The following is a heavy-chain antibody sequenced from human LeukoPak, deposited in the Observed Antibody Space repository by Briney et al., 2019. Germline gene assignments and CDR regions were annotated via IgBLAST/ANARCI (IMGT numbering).Heavy chain of an antibody. Sequence: GRSLRLSCAASGFTFSSYGMHWVRQAPGKGLEWVAVISFDGSNRYYADSVKGRFTISRDNSKNTLYLQMNSLRAEDTAVYYCARDLVTLIRGVFDPWGQGTLVTVSS. V-gene: IGHV3-30*03. CDR1: GFTFSSYG. CDR2: ISFDGSNR. J-gene: IGHJ5*02. CDR3: ARDLVTLIRGVFDP. D-gene: IGHD3-10*01.